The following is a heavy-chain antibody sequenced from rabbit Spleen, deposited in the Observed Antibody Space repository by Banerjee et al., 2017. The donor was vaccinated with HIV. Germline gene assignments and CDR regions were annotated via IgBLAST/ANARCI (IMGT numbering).Heavy chain of an antibody. J-gene: IGHJ4*01. V-gene: IGHV1S45*01. Sequence: QEQLVESGGGLVQPEGSLTLTCTASGFSFSSDAMCWVRQAPGKGLEWIASIAVGNTITWYASWAKGRFTISKTSSTTVTLQMTSLTAADTATYFCASGVGRSGYKRFSLWGPGTLVTVS. CDR1: GFSFSSDA. CDR3: ASGVGRSGYKRFSL. CDR2: IAVGNTIT. D-gene: IGHD1-1*01.